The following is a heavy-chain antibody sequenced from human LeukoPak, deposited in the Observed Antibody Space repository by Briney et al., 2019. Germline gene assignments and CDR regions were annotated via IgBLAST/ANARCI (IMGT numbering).Heavy chain of an antibody. CDR3: AKDTYYYDSSGYYCDY. V-gene: IGHV3-20*04. CDR2: INWNGGST. J-gene: IGHJ4*02. CDR1: GFTFDDYG. Sequence: GGSLRLSCAASGFTFDDYGMSWVRQAPGKGLEWVSGINWNGGSTGYADSVEGRFTISRDNAKNSLYLQMNSLRAEDTALYYCAKDTYYYDSSGYYCDYWGQGTLVTVSS. D-gene: IGHD3-22*01.